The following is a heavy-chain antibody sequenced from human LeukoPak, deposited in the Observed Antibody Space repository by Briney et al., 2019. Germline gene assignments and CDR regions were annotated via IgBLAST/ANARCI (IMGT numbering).Heavy chain of an antibody. J-gene: IGHJ4*02. D-gene: IGHD3-22*01. Sequence: GGSLTLSCAASGFTLNTYPMRWVRQAPGKGLEWVALIQDDGAKTNYADSVRGRFTISSDNSRRTVYLQMNSLKSDDTAVYYCASQTITLVVVISPFDYWGQGALVTVSA. CDR1: GFTLNTYP. CDR3: ASQTITLVVVISPFDY. V-gene: IGHV3-30*02. CDR2: IQDDGAKT.